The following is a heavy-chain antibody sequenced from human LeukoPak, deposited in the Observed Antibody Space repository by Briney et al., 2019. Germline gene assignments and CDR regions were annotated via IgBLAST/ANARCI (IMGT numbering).Heavy chain of an antibody. D-gene: IGHD5-24*01. CDR3: ARDSSGGYNSH. CDR2: INPKSGDT. CDR1: GYIFTDYY. J-gene: IGHJ4*02. V-gene: IGHV1-2*02. Sequence: ASVKVSCKASGYIFTDYYIHWVRLAPGQGLEWMGWINPKSGDTHLVQKFQVRVTMTRDTSIRTAYMEMTTLTSDDTSVYFCARDSSGGYNSHWGQGTLVTVS.